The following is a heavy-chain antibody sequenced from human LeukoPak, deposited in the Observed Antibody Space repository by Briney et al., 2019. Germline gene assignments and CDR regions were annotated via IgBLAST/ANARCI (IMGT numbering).Heavy chain of an antibody. CDR3: AKGGSGSYSPFDY. J-gene: IGHJ4*02. CDR2: ISRNSGSI. V-gene: IGHV3-9*01. D-gene: IGHD3-10*01. CDR1: GFTFDDYA. Sequence: GGSLRLSCAASGFTFDDYAMHWVRQAPGKGLEWVSGISRNSGSIGYADSVKGRFTISRDNAKNSLYLQMNSLRAEDTALYYCAKGGSGSYSPFDYWGQGTLVTVSS.